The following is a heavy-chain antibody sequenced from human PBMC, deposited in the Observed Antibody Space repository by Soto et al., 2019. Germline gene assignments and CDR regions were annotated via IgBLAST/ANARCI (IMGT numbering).Heavy chain of an antibody. V-gene: IGHV4-39*01. J-gene: IGHJ3*02. Sequence: QLQLQESGPGLVKPSETLSLTCTVSGGSISSSSYYWGWIRQPPGKGLEWIGSIYYSGSTYYNPSLKSRVTISVDTSKNQCSLKLSSVTAADTAVYYCARPDTAMAAGAFDIWGQGTMVTVSS. CDR2: IYYSGST. CDR1: GGSISSSSYY. CDR3: ARPDTAMAAGAFDI. D-gene: IGHD5-18*01.